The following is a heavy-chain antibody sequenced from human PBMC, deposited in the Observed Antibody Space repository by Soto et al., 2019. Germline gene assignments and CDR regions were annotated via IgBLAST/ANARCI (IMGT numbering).Heavy chain of an antibody. D-gene: IGHD4-4*01. CDR2: IIPIFGTA. CDR3: ARSNGSPEDYYGMDV. J-gene: IGHJ6*02. CDR1: GGTFSSYA. V-gene: IGHV1-69*13. Sequence: ASVNVSCKASGGTFSSYAISWVRQAPGQGLEWMGGIIPIFGTANYAQKFQGRVTITADESTSTAYMELSSLRSEDTAVYYCARSNGSPEDYYGMDVWGQGTTVTVSS.